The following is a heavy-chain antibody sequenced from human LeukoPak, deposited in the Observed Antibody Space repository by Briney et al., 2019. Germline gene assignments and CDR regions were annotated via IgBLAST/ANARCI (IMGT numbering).Heavy chain of an antibody. CDR2: IWYDGSNK. V-gene: IGHV3-33*01. CDR1: GFTFSSYG. CDR3: AREGNSGWRDDGFDI. Sequence: GGSLRLSCAASGFTFSSYGMHWVRQAPGKGLEWVAVIWYDGSNKYYADSVKGQFTISRDNSKNTLYLQMNSLRAEDTAVYYCAREGNSGWRDDGFDIWGQGTMVTVSS. D-gene: IGHD6-19*01. J-gene: IGHJ3*02.